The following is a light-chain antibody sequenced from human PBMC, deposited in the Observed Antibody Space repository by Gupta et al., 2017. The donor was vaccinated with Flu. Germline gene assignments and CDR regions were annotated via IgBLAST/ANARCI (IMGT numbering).Light chain of an antibody. CDR3: QQEDSTLWT. Sequence: SLGERATINCKSSQSCLHDYNNKNYLAWYKQKPGQPPKLLIYWASSRESGVSDRFSGSGSGTDFTLTITNLQAEDVAVYYCQQEDSTLWTFGQGTKVEIK. V-gene: IGKV4-1*01. CDR1: QSCLHDYNNKNY. J-gene: IGKJ1*01. CDR2: WAS.